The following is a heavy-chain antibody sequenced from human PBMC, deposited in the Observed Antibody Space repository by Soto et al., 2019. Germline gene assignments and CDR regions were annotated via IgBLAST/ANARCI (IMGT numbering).Heavy chain of an antibody. D-gene: IGHD6-6*01. CDR1: GYTFTSYG. CDR2: ISAYNGNT. V-gene: IGHV1-18*01. CDR3: ARDFEYSSSFTNYGMDV. J-gene: IGHJ6*02. Sequence: GAAVKVSCKASGYTFTSYGISWVRQAPGQGLEWMGWISAYNGNTNYAQKLQGRVTMTTDTSTSTAYMELRSLRSDDTAVYYCARDFEYSSSFTNYGMDVWGQGSTVTVYS.